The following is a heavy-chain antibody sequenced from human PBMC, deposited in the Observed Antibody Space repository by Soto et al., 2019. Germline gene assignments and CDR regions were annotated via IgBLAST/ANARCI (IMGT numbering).Heavy chain of an antibody. V-gene: IGHV4-34*01. CDR2: INHSEST. J-gene: IGHJ4*02. CDR1: GGSFSDYY. D-gene: IGHD2-2*01. Sequence: SETLSLTCAVFGGSFSDYYWTWIRQPPGSGLEWIGEINHSESTNHNPSLKSRLSISVDTSRSQISLKLSSVTAADTAVYYCARVARCGSASCYGLPSYWARGTLVTVSS. CDR3: ARVARCGSASCYGLPSY.